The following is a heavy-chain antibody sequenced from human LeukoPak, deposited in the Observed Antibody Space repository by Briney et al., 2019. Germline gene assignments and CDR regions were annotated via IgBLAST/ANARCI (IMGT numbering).Heavy chain of an antibody. V-gene: IGHV3-23*01. J-gene: IGHJ4*02. D-gene: IGHD5-18*01. CDR3: GRDDYTATSN. CDR2: IGGSGSGT. Sequence: GGSLRLSCAASGFTFRSYAMSWVRQAPGKGLEWVSNIGGSGSGTYYADSVQGRFTISRDNSKNTVYLQMNSLRAEDTAVYYCGRDDYTATSNWGQGTLVTVSS. CDR1: GFTFRSYA.